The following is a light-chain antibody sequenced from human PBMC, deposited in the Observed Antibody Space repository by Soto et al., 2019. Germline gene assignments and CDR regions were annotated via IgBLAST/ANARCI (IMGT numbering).Light chain of an antibody. V-gene: IGKV3-20*01. CDR1: QSISFSY. J-gene: IGKJ4*01. CDR3: QQYGSSPLT. Sequence: EIVLTQSPGTLSLSPGDRATLSCMASQSISFSYLAWYQQKPGQAPRLLIYGASSRATGIPDRFSGSESGTDFTLTISRLEPEDFAVYYCQQYGSSPLTFGGGTKVEI. CDR2: GAS.